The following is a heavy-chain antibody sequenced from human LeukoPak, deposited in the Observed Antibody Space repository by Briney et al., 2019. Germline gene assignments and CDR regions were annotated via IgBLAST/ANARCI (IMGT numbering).Heavy chain of an antibody. D-gene: IGHD5-18*01. V-gene: IGHV3-74*01. Sequence: GGSLRHSCAASGFTFSSYWMHWVRQAPGKGLVWVSRIDIDGSSTRYADSVKGRFTISRNNAKNTVYLQMNSLRAEDTAVYYCARRDSYGYFFDYWGQGTLVTVSS. J-gene: IGHJ4*02. CDR3: ARRDSYGYFFDY. CDR2: IDIDGSST. CDR1: GFTFSSYW.